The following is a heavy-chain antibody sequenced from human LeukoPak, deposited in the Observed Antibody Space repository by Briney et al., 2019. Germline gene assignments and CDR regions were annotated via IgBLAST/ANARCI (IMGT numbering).Heavy chain of an antibody. D-gene: IGHD2-15*01. Sequence: ASVKVSCKASGYTFTSYGISWVRQAPGQGLEWMGWISAYNGNTNYAQKLQGRVTMTTDTSTRTAYMELRSLRSDDTAVYYCARDHCSGGSCLYNWFDPWGQGTLVTVSS. CDR3: ARDHCSGGSCLYNWFDP. CDR1: GYTFTSYG. V-gene: IGHV1-18*01. CDR2: ISAYNGNT. J-gene: IGHJ5*02.